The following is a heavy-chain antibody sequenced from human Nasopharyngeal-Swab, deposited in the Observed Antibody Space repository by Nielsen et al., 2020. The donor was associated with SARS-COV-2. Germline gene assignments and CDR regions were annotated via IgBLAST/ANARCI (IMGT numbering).Heavy chain of an antibody. CDR1: GFTVSSNY. D-gene: IGHD5-24*01. J-gene: IGHJ4*02. CDR3: AREARWLQYIDY. Sequence: GGSLRLSCAASGFTVSSNYMSWVRQAPGKGLEWVSVIYSGGSTYYADSVKGRFTISRDNSKNTLYLQMNSLRAEDTAVYYCAREARWLQYIDYWGQGTLVIVSS. V-gene: IGHV3-53*01. CDR2: IYSGGST.